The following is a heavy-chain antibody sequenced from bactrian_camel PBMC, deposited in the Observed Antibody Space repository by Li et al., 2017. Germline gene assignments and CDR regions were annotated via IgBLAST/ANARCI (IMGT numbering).Heavy chain of an antibody. Sequence: VQLVESGGGSVQAGGSLRLSCEASGYRYTGNCMGWFRQVPGMGFEWVSVIDSGGGSTYYGDSVKGRFTISEDNAKNTVYLQMDYLKPEDTAMYYCAAGATTFGCRRLSLSANTYASWGQGTQVTVS. CDR2: IDSGGGST. J-gene: IGHJ4*01. CDR1: GYRYTGNC. D-gene: IGHD3*01. V-gene: IGHV3S40*01. CDR3: AAGATTFGCRRLSLSANTYAS.